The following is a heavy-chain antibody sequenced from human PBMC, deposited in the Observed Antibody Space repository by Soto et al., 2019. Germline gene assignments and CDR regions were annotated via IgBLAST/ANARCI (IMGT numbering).Heavy chain of an antibody. CDR3: VRGDGALDV. CDR1: GFIVSSNY. D-gene: IGHD3-10*01. J-gene: IGHJ3*01. Sequence: EVQLVESGGGLVQPGGSLRLSCAASGFIVSSNYMNWVRQAPGKGLEWVSVINTNGSTYYADYVKGRFTISRDNYKNIVYLQINSLRAEDTAVYYCVRGDGALDVWGQGTLVTVS. CDR2: INTNGST. V-gene: IGHV3-66*01.